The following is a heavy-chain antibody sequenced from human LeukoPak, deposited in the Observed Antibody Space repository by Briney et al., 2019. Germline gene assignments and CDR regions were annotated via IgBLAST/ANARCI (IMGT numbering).Heavy chain of an antibody. D-gene: IGHD2-15*01. Sequence: GASVKVSCKASGYTFTSYGISWVRQAPGQRLEWMGWINAYYGNTNNAQKLQGRVTMTPDTSTSTAYMELRSLRSDDTAVYHCARTPYCSGGSCYSSAFDIWGQGTMVIVSS. CDR2: INAYYGNT. CDR3: ARTPYCSGGSCYSSAFDI. J-gene: IGHJ3*02. CDR1: GYTFTSYG. V-gene: IGHV1-18*01.